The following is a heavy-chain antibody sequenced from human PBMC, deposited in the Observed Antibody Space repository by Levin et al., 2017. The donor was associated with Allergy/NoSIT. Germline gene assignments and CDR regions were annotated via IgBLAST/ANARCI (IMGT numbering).Heavy chain of an antibody. D-gene: IGHD4-17*01. CDR3: VRKADSGEYVGAFDI. Sequence: SETLSLSCTVSGGSFNSYFWSWIRQPPGKGLEFIGYIYNSGSTLYSPSLGSRVTMSVDTSKRQFSLTLTSVTAADTAVYFCVRKADSGEYVGAFDIWGRGTMVSVSS. J-gene: IGHJ3*02. V-gene: IGHV4-59*13. CDR2: IYNSGST. CDR1: GGSFNSYF.